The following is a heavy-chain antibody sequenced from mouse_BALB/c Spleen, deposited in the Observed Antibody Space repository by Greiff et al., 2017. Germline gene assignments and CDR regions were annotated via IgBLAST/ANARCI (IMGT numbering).Heavy chain of an antibody. CDR3: ARRDYYGSRGYYAMDY. J-gene: IGHJ4*01. V-gene: IGHV1S81*02. Sequence: VKLMESGAELVKPGASVKLSCKASGYTFTSYWMHWVKQRPGQGLEWIGEINPSNGRTNYNEKFKSKATLTVDKSSSTAYMQLSSLTSEDSAVYYCARRDYYGSRGYYAMDYWGQGTSVTVSS. D-gene: IGHD1-1*01. CDR1: GYTFTSYW. CDR2: INPSNGRT.